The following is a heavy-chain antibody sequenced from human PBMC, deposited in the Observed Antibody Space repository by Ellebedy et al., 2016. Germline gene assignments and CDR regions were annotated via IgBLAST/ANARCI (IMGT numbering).Heavy chain of an antibody. V-gene: IGHV4-34*01. CDR1: GGSFSGYY. D-gene: IGHD1-20*01. CDR2: INHSGST. Sequence: SETLSLTXAVYGGSFSGYYWSWIRQPPGKGLEWIGEINHSGSTNYNPSLKSRVTISVDTSKNQFSLKLSSVTAADTAVYYCARGLITPRALWGQGTLVTVSS. CDR3: ARGLITPRAL. J-gene: IGHJ4*02.